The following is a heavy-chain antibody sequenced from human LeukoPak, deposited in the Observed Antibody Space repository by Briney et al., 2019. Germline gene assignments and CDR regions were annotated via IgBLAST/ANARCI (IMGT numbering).Heavy chain of an antibody. J-gene: IGHJ6*02. CDR2: ISAYNGNT. CDR3: ARIGDVEAVAGPRGYGMDV. D-gene: IGHD6-19*01. V-gene: IGHV1-18*01. CDR1: GYTFTSYG. Sequence: ASVKVSCKASGYTFTSYGISWVRQAPGQGLEWMGWISAYNGNTNYAQKLQGRVTMTTDTSTSTAYMELRSLRSDDTAVYYCARIGDVEAVAGPRGYGMDVWGQGTTVTVSS.